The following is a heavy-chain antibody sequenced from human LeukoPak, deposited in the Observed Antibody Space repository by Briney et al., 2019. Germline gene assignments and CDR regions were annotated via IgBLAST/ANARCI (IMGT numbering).Heavy chain of an antibody. CDR2: ISAYNGNT. CDR1: GYTFTSYC. CDR3: ARNYYDSSGYSNPFDY. J-gene: IGHJ4*02. Sequence: ASVKVSCKASGYTFTSYCISWVRQAPGQGLEWMGWISAYNGNTNYAQKLQGRVTMTTDTSTSTAYMELRSLRSDDTAVYYCARNYYDSSGYSNPFDYWGQGTLVTVSS. D-gene: IGHD3-22*01. V-gene: IGHV1-18*01.